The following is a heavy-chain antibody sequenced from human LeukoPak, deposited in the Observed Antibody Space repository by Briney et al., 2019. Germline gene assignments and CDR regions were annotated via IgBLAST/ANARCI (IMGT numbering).Heavy chain of an antibody. V-gene: IGHV3-48*02. CDR1: GFTFSSYS. CDR3: ARLPLSYCGGDCYFG. J-gene: IGHJ4*02. D-gene: IGHD2-21*01. Sequence: GGSLRLSCAASGFTFSSYSMNWVRQAPGKGLEWVSYISTGSSTIYYADSVKGRFTISRDNAKNSLYLQMNSLRDEDTAVYYCARLPLSYCGGDCYFGWGRGTLVTVSS. CDR2: ISTGSSTI.